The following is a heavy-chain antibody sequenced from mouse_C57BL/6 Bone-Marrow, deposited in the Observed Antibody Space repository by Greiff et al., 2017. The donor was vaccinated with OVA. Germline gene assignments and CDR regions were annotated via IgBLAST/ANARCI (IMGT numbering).Heavy chain of an antibody. V-gene: IGHV1-50*01. CDR1: GYTFTSYW. D-gene: IGHD1-1*01. Sequence: QVQLQQSGAELVKPGASVKLSCKASGYTFTSYWMQWVKQRPGQGLEWIGEIDPSDSYTNYNQKFKGKATLTVDTSSSTAYMQLSSLTSEDSAVYYCARETVVAHFDYWGQGTTLTVSS. CDR2: IDPSDSYT. CDR3: ARETVVAHFDY. J-gene: IGHJ2*01.